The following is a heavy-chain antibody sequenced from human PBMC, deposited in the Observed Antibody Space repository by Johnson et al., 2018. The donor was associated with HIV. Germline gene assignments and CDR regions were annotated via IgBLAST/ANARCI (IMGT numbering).Heavy chain of an antibody. J-gene: IGHJ3*02. CDR3: ASSWGNAFDI. D-gene: IGHD7-27*01. CDR1: GFTFTTYA. CDR2: ISYDGSNK. V-gene: IGHV3-30*04. Sequence: QMQLVESGGGVVQPGRSLRLSCAASGFTFTTYAMHWVRQAPGKGLEWVEVISYDGSNKYYADSVKGRFTISRDNSKNTLYLQMNSLRAEDTAVYYCASSWGNAFDIWGQGTMVTVSS.